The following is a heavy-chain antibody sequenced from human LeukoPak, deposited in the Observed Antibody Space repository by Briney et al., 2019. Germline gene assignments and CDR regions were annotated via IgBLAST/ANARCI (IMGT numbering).Heavy chain of an antibody. V-gene: IGHV3-74*01. CDR1: GFTFSSYW. J-gene: IGHJ4*02. CDR2: INNDGSST. CDR3: ARGLSGYSSSLGY. D-gene: IGHD6-6*01. Sequence: GGSLRLSCAASGFTFSSYWMHWVRQAPGKGLVWVSRINNDGSSTNYAASVKGRFTISRDNAKNTLYLQMNSLRAEDTALYYCARGLSGYSSSLGYWGQGTLVTVSS.